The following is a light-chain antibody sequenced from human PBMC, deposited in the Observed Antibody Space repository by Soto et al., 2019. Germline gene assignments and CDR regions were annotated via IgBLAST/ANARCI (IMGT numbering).Light chain of an antibody. CDR2: DVS. Sequence: QSALTQPASVSGSPGQSITISCTGTSSDVGGYNYVSWYQQHPGKAPKLVIFDVSDRPSGVSNRSSGSKSGNTASLTISGLQAEDEADYYCSSYTSSSTRVFGTGTKLTVL. J-gene: IGLJ1*01. CDR1: SSDVGGYNY. V-gene: IGLV2-14*01. CDR3: SSYTSSSTRV.